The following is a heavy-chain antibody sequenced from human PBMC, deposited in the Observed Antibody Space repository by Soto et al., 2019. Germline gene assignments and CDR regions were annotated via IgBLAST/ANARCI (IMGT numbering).Heavy chain of an antibody. J-gene: IGHJ5*02. CDR3: ARVVGALGHWFDP. CDR2: ISAYNGNT. V-gene: IGHV1-18*01. CDR1: GYTFTSYG. Sequence: QVQLVQSGAEVKKPGASVKVSCKASGYTFTSYGISWVRQAPGQGLEWMGRISAYNGNTNYAQKLQGRVTMTTDTATSTAYRELRSLRSDDTAVYYCARVVGALGHWFDPWGQGTLVTVSS. D-gene: IGHD1-26*01.